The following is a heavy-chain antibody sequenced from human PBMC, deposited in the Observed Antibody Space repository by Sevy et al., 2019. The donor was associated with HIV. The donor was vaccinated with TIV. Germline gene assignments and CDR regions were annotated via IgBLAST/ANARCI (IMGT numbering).Heavy chain of an antibody. D-gene: IGHD6-6*01. CDR3: ARAEGQYTQFDY. CDR1: GFTFSSYS. CDR2: ISSSSSYI. V-gene: IGHV3-21*01. Sequence: GGSLRLSCAASGFTFSSYSMNWVRQAPGKGLEWVSSISSSSSYIYYADSVKGRFTISRDIAKNSLYLQMNSLRAEDTAVYYCARAEGQYTQFDYWGQGTLVTVSS. J-gene: IGHJ4*02.